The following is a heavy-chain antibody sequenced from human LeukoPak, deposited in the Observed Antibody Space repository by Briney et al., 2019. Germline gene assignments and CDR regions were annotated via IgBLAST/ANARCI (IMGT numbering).Heavy chain of an antibody. CDR2: IYYSEST. J-gene: IGHJ4*02. D-gene: IGHD5-12*01. CDR3: ARGVVSGYDLGTIDY. Sequence: SQTLSLTCTVSGGSISSGDYYWSWIRQPPGKGLEWIGYIYYSESTYYNPSLKSRVTISVDTSKNQFSLKLSSVTAADTAVYYCARGVVSGYDLGTIDYWGQGTLVTVSS. CDR1: GGSISSGDYY. V-gene: IGHV4-30-4*01.